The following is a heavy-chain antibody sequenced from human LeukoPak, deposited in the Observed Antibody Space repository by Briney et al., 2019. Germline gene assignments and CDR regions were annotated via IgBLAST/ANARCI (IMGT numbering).Heavy chain of an antibody. Sequence: SQTLSLTCTVSGGSISSGGHYWSWIRQHPGKGLEWIGNIYYSGRTYYNPSLKSRVIISVDTSKNQFSLRLSSVTAADTAVYYCARDSSSYDSSGPLYWGQGTLVTVSS. CDR2: IYYSGRT. V-gene: IGHV4-31*03. J-gene: IGHJ4*02. CDR3: ARDSSSYDSSGPLY. D-gene: IGHD3-22*01. CDR1: GGSISSGGHY.